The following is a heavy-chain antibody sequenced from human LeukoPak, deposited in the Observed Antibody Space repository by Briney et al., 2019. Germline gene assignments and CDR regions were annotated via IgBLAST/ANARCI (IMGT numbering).Heavy chain of an antibody. V-gene: IGHV4-59*01. CDR2: MYNSGST. CDR1: GGSISSYY. J-gene: IGHJ4*02. D-gene: IGHD2-2*01. Sequence: PSETLSLTCTVSGGSISSYYWSWIRQPPGRGLEWIGYMYNSGSTYYNPSLKSRVTISGDTSKNQFSLKLTSVTAADTAVYYCARLGGPAAVDYWGQGTLVTVSS. CDR3: ARLGGPAAVDY.